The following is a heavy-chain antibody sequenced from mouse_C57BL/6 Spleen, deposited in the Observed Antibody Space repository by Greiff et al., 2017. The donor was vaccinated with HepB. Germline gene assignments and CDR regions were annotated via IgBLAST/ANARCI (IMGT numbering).Heavy chain of an antibody. D-gene: IGHD1-1*02. CDR2: IYPGNSDT. CDR3: TRGDGSYPYWYFDV. CDR1: GYTFTSYW. V-gene: IGHV1-5*01. J-gene: IGHJ1*03. Sequence: VQLQQSGTVLARPGASVKMSCKTSGYTFTSYWMHWVKQRPGQGLEWIGAIYPGNSDTSYNQKFKGKAKLTAVTSASNAYMELSSLTNEDSAVYYCTRGDGSYPYWYFDVWGTGTTVTVSS.